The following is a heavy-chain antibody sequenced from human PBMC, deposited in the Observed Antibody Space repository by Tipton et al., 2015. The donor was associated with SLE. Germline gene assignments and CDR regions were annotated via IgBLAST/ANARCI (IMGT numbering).Heavy chain of an antibody. CDR2: ISSSGYTI. Sequence: SLRLSCTASGCTFGDYAMTWVRQAPGKGLECISYISSSGYTIYYADSVKGRVTISRDNAKNSLYLQMNSLRAEDTAVYFCARSQSDLLKYYFMDVWGQGTTVTVSS. CDR3: ARSQSDLLKYYFMDV. V-gene: IGHV3-48*03. J-gene: IGHJ6*03. CDR1: GCTFGDYA. D-gene: IGHD5-24*01.